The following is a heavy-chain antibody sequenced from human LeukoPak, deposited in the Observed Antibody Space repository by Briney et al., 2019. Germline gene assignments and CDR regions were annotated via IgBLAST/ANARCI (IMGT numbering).Heavy chain of an antibody. CDR1: GYTFTSYG. CDR2: ISAYNGNT. V-gene: IGHV1-18*01. D-gene: IGHD4-17*01. Sequence: ASVKVSCKASGYTFTSYGISWVRPAPGQGLEWMGWISAYNGNTNYAQKLQGRVTMTTDTSTSTAYMELRSLRSDGTAVYYCARDENGDYGYYYYGMDVWGQGTTVTVSS. J-gene: IGHJ6*02. CDR3: ARDENGDYGYYYYGMDV.